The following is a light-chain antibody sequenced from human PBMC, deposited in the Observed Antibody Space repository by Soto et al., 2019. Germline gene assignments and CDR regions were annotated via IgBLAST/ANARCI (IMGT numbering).Light chain of an antibody. J-gene: IGLJ3*02. CDR1: NVGSTR. CDR3: ATWDDSLNAWV. Sequence: SYELTQPPSVSVAPGQTARISCGGNNVGSTRVHWYQQRPGRAPVLVVYDDSDRPSGIPERFSGSKSGTSASLAISGLQSEDEADYYCATWDDSLNAWVFGGGTQLTVL. CDR2: DDS. V-gene: IGLV3-21*02.